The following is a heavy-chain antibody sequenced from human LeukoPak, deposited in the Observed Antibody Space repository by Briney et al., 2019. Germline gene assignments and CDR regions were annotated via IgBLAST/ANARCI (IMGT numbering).Heavy chain of an antibody. Sequence: GSLRLSCAASGFIFSSYSMNWVRQAPGKGLEWVSYISSNGSAIYYADSVKGRFTISRDNAKNPLYLQMNSLGAEDTAVYYCARRGGMTGTTEGWFDPWGQGTLVTVSS. J-gene: IGHJ5*02. V-gene: IGHV3-48*01. CDR2: ISSNGSAI. CDR1: GFIFSSYS. CDR3: ARRGGMTGTTEGWFDP. D-gene: IGHD1-20*01.